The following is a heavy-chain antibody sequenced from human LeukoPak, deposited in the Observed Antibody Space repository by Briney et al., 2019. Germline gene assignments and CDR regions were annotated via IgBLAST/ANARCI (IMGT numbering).Heavy chain of an antibody. Sequence: GGSLRLSCAASGFTFDDYGMSWVRQAPGKGLEWVSGINWNGGSTGYADSVKGRFTISRDNAKNSLYMQMNSLRAEGTAFYYCARDRGVWETIKADAFDIWGQGTMVTVSS. CDR2: INWNGGST. D-gene: IGHD1-26*01. CDR1: GFTFDDYG. V-gene: IGHV3-20*04. J-gene: IGHJ3*02. CDR3: ARDRGVWETIKADAFDI.